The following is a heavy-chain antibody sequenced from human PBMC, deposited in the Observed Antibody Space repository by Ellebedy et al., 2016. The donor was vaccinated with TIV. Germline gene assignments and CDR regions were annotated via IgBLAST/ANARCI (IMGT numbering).Heavy chain of an antibody. J-gene: IGHJ6*02. CDR1: GFTFSGSA. V-gene: IGHV3-73*01. CDR3: AKGGERISGIYYYGMDV. CDR2: IRSKANSYAT. D-gene: IGHD2-15*01. Sequence: GGSLRLSXAVSGFTFSGSAMHWVRQASGKGLEWVGRIRSKANSYATAYAASVKGRFTISRDDSKNTAYLQMNSLRAEDTAIYYCAKGGERISGIYYYGMDVWGQGTMVTVSS.